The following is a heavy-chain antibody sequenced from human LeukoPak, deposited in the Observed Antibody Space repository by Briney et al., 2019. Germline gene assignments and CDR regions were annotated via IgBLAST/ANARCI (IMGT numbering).Heavy chain of an antibody. Sequence: SGGSLRLSCAASGFPFSSYAMSWLRQPPGKGLEWVSAISGSGGSTYYADSVKGRFTISRDNSKNTLYLQMNSLRAEDTAVYYCASPTSIAARPGYYYYMDVWGKGTTVTVSS. CDR2: ISGSGGST. J-gene: IGHJ6*03. D-gene: IGHD6-6*01. CDR1: GFPFSSYA. CDR3: ASPTSIAARPGYYYYMDV. V-gene: IGHV3-23*01.